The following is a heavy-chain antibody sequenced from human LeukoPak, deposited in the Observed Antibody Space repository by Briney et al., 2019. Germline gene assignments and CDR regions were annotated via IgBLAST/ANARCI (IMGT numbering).Heavy chain of an antibody. V-gene: IGHV1-8*01. CDR3: ARGDYGSEEGSNWFDP. D-gene: IGHD3-10*01. Sequence: ASVKVSCKASGYTFTSYDINWVRQATGQGLEWMGWMNPNSGNTGYAQKFQGRVTMTRNTSISTAYMELSSLRSEDTAVYYCARGDYGSEEGSNWFDPWGQGTLVTVSS. J-gene: IGHJ5*02. CDR2: MNPNSGNT. CDR1: GYTFTSYD.